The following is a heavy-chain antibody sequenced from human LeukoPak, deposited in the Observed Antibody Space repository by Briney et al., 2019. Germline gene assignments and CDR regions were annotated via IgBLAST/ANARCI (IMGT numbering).Heavy chain of an antibody. V-gene: IGHV3-53*01. CDR3: ARRAGAYSHPYDY. D-gene: IGHD4/OR15-4a*01. J-gene: IGHJ4*02. CDR1: EFTFSTYS. Sequence: PGGSLRLSCAASEFTFSTYSMNWVRQAPGKGLEWVSFIYSDNTHYSDSVKGRFTISRDNSKNTLYLQMNSLRAEDTAVYYCARRAGAYSHPYDYRGQGTLVTVSS. CDR2: IYSDNT.